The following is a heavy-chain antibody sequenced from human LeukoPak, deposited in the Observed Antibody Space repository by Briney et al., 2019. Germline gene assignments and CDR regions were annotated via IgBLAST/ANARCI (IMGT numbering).Heavy chain of an antibody. V-gene: IGHV1-2*02. CDR3: ARDYYDSSGYPKYSYYFDY. CDR2: INPNSGGT. CDR1: GYTFTGYY. D-gene: IGHD3-22*01. J-gene: IGHJ4*02. Sequence: ASVKVSCKASGYTFTGYYMHWVRQAPGQGLEWMGWINPNSGGTNYAQKFQGRVTMTRDTSIGTAYMELSRLRSDDTAVYYCARDYYDSSGYPKYSYYFDYWGQGTLVTVSS.